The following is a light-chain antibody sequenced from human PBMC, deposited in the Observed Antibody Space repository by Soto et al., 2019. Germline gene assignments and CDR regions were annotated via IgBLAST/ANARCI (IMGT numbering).Light chain of an antibody. CDR2: DAS. CDR1: QTVRNNY. Sequence: EFVLTQSRGTLSLSPGERATLSCGASQTVRNNYLAWYQQKPGQAPRLLMYDASSRATGIPDRFSGGGSGTDFTLTISRLEPEDFAVYYCQQFSSSPLTFGGGTRLEIK. CDR3: QQFSSSPLT. J-gene: IGKJ5*01. V-gene: IGKV3-20*01.